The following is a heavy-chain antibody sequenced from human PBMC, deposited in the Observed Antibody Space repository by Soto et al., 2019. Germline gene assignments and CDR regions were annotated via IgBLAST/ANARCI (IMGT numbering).Heavy chain of an antibody. CDR2: ISSSSSYI. Sequence: VGSLRLSCAASGFTFSSYSMNWVRQAPGKGLEWVSSISSSSSYIYYADSVKGRFTISRDNAKNSLYLQMNSLRAEDTAVYYCARFTMVRGVIITHEFDYWGQGTLVTVSS. D-gene: IGHD3-10*01. J-gene: IGHJ4*02. V-gene: IGHV3-21*01. CDR3: ARFTMVRGVIITHEFDY. CDR1: GFTFSSYS.